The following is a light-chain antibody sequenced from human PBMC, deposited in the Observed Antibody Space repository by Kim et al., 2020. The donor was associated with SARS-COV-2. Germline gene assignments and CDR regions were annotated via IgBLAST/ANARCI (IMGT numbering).Light chain of an antibody. CDR1: QSVFAW. V-gene: IGKV1-5*01. Sequence: LTGSVESSVNITCRADQSVFAWLAWDQQKPGKDPKLLIHDTSTLESGVTSQFRGSGSGTEFDLTNSNLQPDDFVSYYCQQYNSDSTFGQGTKLEIK. CDR3: QQYNSDST. J-gene: IGKJ2*01. CDR2: DTS.